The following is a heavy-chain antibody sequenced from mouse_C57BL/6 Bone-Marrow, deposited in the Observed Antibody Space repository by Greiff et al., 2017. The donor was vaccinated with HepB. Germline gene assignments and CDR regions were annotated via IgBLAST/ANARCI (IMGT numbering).Heavy chain of an antibody. D-gene: IGHD1-1*01. CDR3: ARGGDYYGSSRYFDV. Sequence: QVQLQQSGAELARPGASVKLSCKASGYTFTSYGISWVKQRTGQGLEWIGEIYPRSGNTYYNEKFKGKATLTADKSSSTAYMELRSLTSEDSAVYFCARGGDYYGSSRYFDVWGTGTTVTVSS. CDR1: GYTFTSYG. V-gene: IGHV1-81*01. CDR2: IYPRSGNT. J-gene: IGHJ1*03.